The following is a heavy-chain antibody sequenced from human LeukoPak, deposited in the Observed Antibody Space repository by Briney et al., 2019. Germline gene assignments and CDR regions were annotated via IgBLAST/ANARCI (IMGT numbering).Heavy chain of an antibody. D-gene: IGHD5-18*01. CDR3: ATDLRGYNYGMGAFDI. J-gene: IGHJ3*02. V-gene: IGHV1-2*02. Sequence: ASVKVSCKASGYTFTGYYMHWVRQAPGQGLEWMGWINPNSGGTNYAQKFQGRVTMTRDTSISTAYMELSRLRSDDTAVYYCATDLRGYNYGMGAFDIWGQGTMVTVSS. CDR1: GYTFTGYY. CDR2: INPNSGGT.